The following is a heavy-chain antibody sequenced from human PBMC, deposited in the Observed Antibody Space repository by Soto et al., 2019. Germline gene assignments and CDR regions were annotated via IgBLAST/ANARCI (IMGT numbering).Heavy chain of an antibody. Sequence: GGSLRLSCAASGFTFGSYWMHWVRQVPEKGLVWVSRINSDGSITNYADAVKGRFTISRDNVKNTLYLQLNSPRDEATAVYYCVSYPRSVEASYCPDCWGQGTLVTVSS. V-gene: IGHV3-74*01. J-gene: IGHJ4*02. D-gene: IGHD3-10*01. CDR3: VSYPRSVEASYCPDC. CDR2: INSDGSIT. CDR1: GFTFGSYW.